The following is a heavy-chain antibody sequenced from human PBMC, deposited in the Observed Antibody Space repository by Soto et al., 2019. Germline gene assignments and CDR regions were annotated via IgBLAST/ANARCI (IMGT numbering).Heavy chain of an antibody. D-gene: IGHD6-13*01. CDR1: RFSFNNYW. CDR3: VREPWGFSGSWYDY. J-gene: IGHJ4*02. CDR2: INHDGSKT. V-gene: IGHV3-74*01. Sequence: GGSLRLSCAASRFSFNNYWMHWVRQVPGKGPAWVSRINHDGSKTEYADSVKGRFTISRDNTKNTLYLQMNSLRVEDTAMYYCVREPWGFSGSWYDYWGQGTLVTVSS.